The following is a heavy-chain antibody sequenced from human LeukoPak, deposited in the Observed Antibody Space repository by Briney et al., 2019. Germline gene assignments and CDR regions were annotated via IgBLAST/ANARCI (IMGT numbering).Heavy chain of an antibody. V-gene: IGHV3-74*01. D-gene: IGHD6-13*01. Sequence: GGSLRLSCAASGFTFGSYAMHWVRQAPGKGLVWVSRINSDGSSTSYADSVKGRFTISRDNAKNTLYLQMNSLRAEDTAVYYCARAGSSWYGPWFDPWGQGTLVTVSS. CDR2: INSDGSST. CDR1: GFTFGSYA. CDR3: ARAGSSWYGPWFDP. J-gene: IGHJ5*02.